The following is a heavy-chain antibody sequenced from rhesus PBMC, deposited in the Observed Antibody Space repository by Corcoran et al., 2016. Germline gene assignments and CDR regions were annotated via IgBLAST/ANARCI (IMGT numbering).Heavy chain of an antibody. CDR3: GRGHPTPLY. J-gene: IGHJ4*01. CDR1: GFTFSDYY. V-gene: IGHV3-116*01. Sequence: EVQLVESGGGLVQPGGSLRVSCAASGFTFSDYYMQWVRQAPGKGPEWVGVIRSKANGGTAEYAASVKDRFTISRDDSKSIASLQMNSLKTEDTAVYYCGRGHPTPLYWGQGVLVTVSS. CDR2: IRSKANGGTA. D-gene: IGHD4-11*01.